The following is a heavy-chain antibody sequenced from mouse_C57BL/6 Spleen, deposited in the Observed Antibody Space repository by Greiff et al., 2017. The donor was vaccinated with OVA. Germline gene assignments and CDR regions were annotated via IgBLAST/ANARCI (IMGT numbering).Heavy chain of an antibody. J-gene: IGHJ4*01. V-gene: IGHV10-1*01. D-gene: IGHD2-5*01. Sequence: EVMLVESGGGLVQPKGSLKLSCAASGFSFNTYAMNWVRQAPGKGLEWVARIRSKSNNYATYYADSVKDRFTISRDDSESMLYLQMNNLKTEDTAMYYCVRNSNYVADAMDYWGQGTSVTVSS. CDR2: IRSKSNNYAT. CDR1: GFSFNTYA. CDR3: VRNSNYVADAMDY.